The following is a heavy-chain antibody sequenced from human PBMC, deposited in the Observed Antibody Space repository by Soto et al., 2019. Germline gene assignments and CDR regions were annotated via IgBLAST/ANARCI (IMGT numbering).Heavy chain of an antibody. CDR3: TINPAYYYYGMDV. Sequence: SETLSLTCAVYGGSFSGYYWSWIRQPPGKGLEWIGEINHSGSTNYNPSLKSRVTISVDTSKNQFSLKLSSVTAADTAVYYCTINPAYYYYGMDVWGQGTTVTVSS. V-gene: IGHV4-34*01. CDR2: INHSGST. CDR1: GGSFSGYY. J-gene: IGHJ6*02.